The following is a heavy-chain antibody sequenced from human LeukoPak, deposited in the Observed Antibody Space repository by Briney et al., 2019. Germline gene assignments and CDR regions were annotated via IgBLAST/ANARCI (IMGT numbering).Heavy chain of an antibody. CDR2: IYSGGTT. V-gene: IGHV3-53*01. J-gene: IGHJ4*02. Sequence: GGSLRLSCAASGFTVSSDYMSWVRQAPGKGLEWVSVIYSGGTTYYTDSVKGRFTISRDNSKNTLYLQMNSLRAEDTAVYYCARVPQGDYWGQGTLVTVSS. CDR1: GFTVSSDY. CDR3: ARVPQGDY.